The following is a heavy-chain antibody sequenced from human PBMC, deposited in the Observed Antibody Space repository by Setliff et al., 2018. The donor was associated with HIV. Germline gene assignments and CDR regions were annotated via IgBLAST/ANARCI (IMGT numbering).Heavy chain of an antibody. CDR2: IHEDGTQK. D-gene: IGHD3-22*01. Sequence: RYAMSWVRQAPGKGLEWVANIHEDGTQKYFVDSVRGRFTISRDNAKNSLYLQMNSLRGEDTALYYCARGPRSFYYDSTGPYSYYYGMDVWGQGTTVTVSS. V-gene: IGHV3-7*01. CDR1: RYA. J-gene: IGHJ6*02. CDR3: ARGPRSFYYDSTGPYSYYYGMDV.